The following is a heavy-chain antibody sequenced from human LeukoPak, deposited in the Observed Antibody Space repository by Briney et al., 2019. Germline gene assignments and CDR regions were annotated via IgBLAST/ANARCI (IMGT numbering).Heavy chain of an antibody. Sequence: GGSLRLSCAASGFTFSNAWMSWVRQAPGKGLEWVGRIKSKTDGGTTDYAAPVKGRFTISRDDSKNTLYLQMNSLKTEDTAVYYCTTDYGRGYSYDAFDIWGQGTMVTVSS. CDR3: TTDYGRGYSYDAFDI. J-gene: IGHJ3*02. CDR2: IKSKTDGGTT. D-gene: IGHD5-18*01. CDR1: GFTFSNAW. V-gene: IGHV3-15*01.